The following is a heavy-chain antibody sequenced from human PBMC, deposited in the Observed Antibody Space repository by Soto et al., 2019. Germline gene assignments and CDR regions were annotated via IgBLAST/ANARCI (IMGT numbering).Heavy chain of an antibody. CDR3: ARTDAYNSSFFDS. Sequence: QVQLQEMGPGLVKPSQTLTITCTVSGDSVNSAYWSWIRQLPGKGLEWMGNIYHTGRTFYNPSLKSRVAISIDTSQPLFSLKMRSVTAADTAVYYCARTDAYNSSFFDSWGLGTVVTVSS. V-gene: IGHV4-31*03. CDR2: IYHTGRT. CDR1: GDSVNSAY. J-gene: IGHJ4*02. D-gene: IGHD6-6*01.